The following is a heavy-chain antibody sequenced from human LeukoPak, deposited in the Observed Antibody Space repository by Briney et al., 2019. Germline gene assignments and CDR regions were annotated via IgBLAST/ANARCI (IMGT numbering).Heavy chain of an antibody. V-gene: IGHV1-2*02. D-gene: IGHD5-18*01. CDR3: ARVQLWSSFFDY. CDR2: INPNSGGT. CDR1: GYTFTGYY. Sequence: ASVKVSCKASGYTFTGYYMHWARQAPGQGLEWMGWINPNSGGTNYAQKFQGRVTMTRDTSISTAYMELSRLRSDDTAVYYCARVQLWSSFFDYWGQGTLVTVSS. J-gene: IGHJ4*02.